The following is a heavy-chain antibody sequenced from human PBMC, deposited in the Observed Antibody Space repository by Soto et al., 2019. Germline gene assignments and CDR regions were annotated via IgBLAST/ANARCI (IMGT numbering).Heavy chain of an antibody. Sequence: SETLSLTCTVSGYSISSGYYWGWIRQPPGKGLEWIGSIYHSGSTYYNPSLKSRVTISVDTSKNQFSLKLSSVTAADTAVYYCARDYCSSTSCFDPWGQGTLVTVSS. CDR2: IYHSGST. CDR1: GYSISSGYY. D-gene: IGHD2-2*01. J-gene: IGHJ5*02. V-gene: IGHV4-38-2*02. CDR3: ARDYCSSTSCFDP.